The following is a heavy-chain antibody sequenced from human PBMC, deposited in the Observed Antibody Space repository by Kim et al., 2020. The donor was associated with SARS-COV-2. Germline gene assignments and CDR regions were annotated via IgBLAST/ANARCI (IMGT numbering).Heavy chain of an antibody. Sequence: GGSLRLSCSASGFTFSSYSMTWVRQAPGRGLEWVSTIGASGSPTYYPDAVKGRFTISSDNSKNTLYLQMNSLRAEDTALYYCAKDRINTWNSVCEAFVLWGQGTLVTVSS. D-gene: IGHD1-7*01. CDR3: AKDRINTWNSVCEAFVL. CDR1: GFTFSSYS. J-gene: IGHJ3*01. V-gene: IGHV3-23*01. CDR2: IGASGSPT.